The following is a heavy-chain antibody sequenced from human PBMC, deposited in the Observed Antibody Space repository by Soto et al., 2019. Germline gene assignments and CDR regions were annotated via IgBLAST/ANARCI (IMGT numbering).Heavy chain of an antibody. D-gene: IGHD2-2*01. Sequence: QVQLQQWGAGLLKPSETLSLTCAVYGGSFSGYYWSWIRQPPGKGLEWIGEINHSGSTNYNPSLKSRVTLSVDTSKNQFSLKLSSVTAADTAVYYCARARGSTSCPTNWGQGTLVTVSS. V-gene: IGHV4-34*01. J-gene: IGHJ4*02. CDR1: GGSFSGYY. CDR3: ARARGSTSCPTN. CDR2: INHSGST.